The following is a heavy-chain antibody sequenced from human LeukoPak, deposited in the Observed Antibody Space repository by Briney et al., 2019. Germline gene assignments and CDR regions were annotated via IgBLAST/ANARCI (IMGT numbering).Heavy chain of an antibody. J-gene: IGHJ4*02. V-gene: IGHV4-34*01. Sequence: SETLTLTCAVYGGSFSGYYWRWIRQPPRKGLEWVGEIHHSGSTNYNPSLKSRVTISVDTSKNQFSLKLSSVPGADTAVYYCALRGYSYGFDYWGQGTLVTVSS. CDR2: IHHSGST. CDR3: ALRGYSYGFDY. D-gene: IGHD5-18*01. CDR1: GGSFSGYY.